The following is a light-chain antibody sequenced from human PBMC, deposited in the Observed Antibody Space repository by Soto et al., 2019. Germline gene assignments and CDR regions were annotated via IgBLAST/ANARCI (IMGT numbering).Light chain of an antibody. Sequence: SYELTQPLSVSVALGQTASITCGGNNIGTKNLHWYQQKPGQAPLLVIYMNTNRPSGIPERFSGSKSGNTATLTISRAQAGDEADYYCQIWDGSTSVVFGGGTKLTVL. CDR1: NIGTKN. J-gene: IGLJ2*01. V-gene: IGLV3-9*01. CDR2: MNT. CDR3: QIWDGSTSVV.